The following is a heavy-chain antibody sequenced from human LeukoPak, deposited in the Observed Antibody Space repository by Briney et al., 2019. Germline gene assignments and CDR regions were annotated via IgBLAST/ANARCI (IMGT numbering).Heavy chain of an antibody. CDR2: ISGSGGST. J-gene: IGHJ4*02. CDR3: AKATWWYYGSGSPWDY. V-gene: IGHV3-23*01. Sequence: PGGSLRLSCAASGFTFSSYAMSWVRQAPGKGLEWVSAISGSGGSTYYADSVKGRFTISRDNSKNTLYLQMNSLRAEDTAVYYFAKATWWYYGSGSPWDYWGQGTLVTVSS. D-gene: IGHD3-10*01. CDR1: GFTFSSYA.